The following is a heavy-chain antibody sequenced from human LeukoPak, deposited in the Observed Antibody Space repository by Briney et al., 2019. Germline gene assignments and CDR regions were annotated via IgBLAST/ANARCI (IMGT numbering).Heavy chain of an antibody. J-gene: IGHJ3*02. CDR3: AKDLPYGGNAFDI. V-gene: IGHV3-9*01. D-gene: IGHD4-23*01. Sequence: LAGGSLRLSCAASGFTFDDYAMHWVRQAPGKGLEWVSGISWNSDSIGYADSVKGRFTISRDNAKNSLYLQMNSLRAEDTALYYCAKDLPYGGNAFDIWGQGTMVTVSS. CDR1: GFTFDDYA. CDR2: ISWNSDSI.